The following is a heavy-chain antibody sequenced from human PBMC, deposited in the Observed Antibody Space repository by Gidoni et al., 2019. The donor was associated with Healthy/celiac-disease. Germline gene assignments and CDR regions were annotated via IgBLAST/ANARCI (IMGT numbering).Heavy chain of an antibody. CDR3: ARLGYSIAVAGPPYGMDV. CDR2: IDPSDSYT. Sequence: EVQLVQSGAEVKKPGEPLRISCTGSGYSFTSYWLSWGRQMPGNGLALIGRIDPSDSYTKYRPSFQGHVTISADKSISTAYLQWSSLKASDTAMYYCARLGYSIAVAGPPYGMDVWGQGTTVTVSS. CDR1: GYSFTSYW. D-gene: IGHD6-19*01. J-gene: IGHJ6*02. V-gene: IGHV5-10-1*01.